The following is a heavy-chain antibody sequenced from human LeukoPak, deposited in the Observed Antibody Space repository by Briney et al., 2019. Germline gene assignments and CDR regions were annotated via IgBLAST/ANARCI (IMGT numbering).Heavy chain of an antibody. Sequence: SETLSLTCTVSGGSMSSYYWSWIRQPPGKGLEWIGYIYYSGSTNYNPSLKSRVTMSVDTSRNQFSLKLSSVTAADTAVYYCASLAGTLSSYWCFDLWGRGTLVTVSS. D-gene: IGHD1-1*01. CDR2: IYYSGST. CDR3: ASLAGTLSSYWCFDL. V-gene: IGHV4-59*01. J-gene: IGHJ2*01. CDR1: GGSMSSYY.